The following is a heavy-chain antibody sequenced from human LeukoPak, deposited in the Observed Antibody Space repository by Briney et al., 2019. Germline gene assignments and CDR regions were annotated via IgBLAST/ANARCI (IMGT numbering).Heavy chain of an antibody. J-gene: IGHJ3*02. CDR1: GFTFSDYN. CDR2: ISRSGSTK. CDR3: ARVGGVGVDIVLMVYGAFDI. Sequence: PGGSLRLSCAAAGFTFSDYNMRWIRQATGKGLEWVSSISRSGSTKYYADSVKGRFTISRDNAKNSLFLQMNSLRAKDTAVYYCARVGGVGVDIVLMVYGAFDIWGQGTMVTVSS. D-gene: IGHD2-8*01. V-gene: IGHV3-11*01.